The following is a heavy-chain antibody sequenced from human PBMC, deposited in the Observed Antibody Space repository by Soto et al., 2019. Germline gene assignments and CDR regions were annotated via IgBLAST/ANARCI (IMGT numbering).Heavy chain of an antibody. D-gene: IGHD5-12*01. Sequence: PGGSLRLSCAASGFTFSSYAMSWVRQAPGKGLEWVSAISGSGGSTYYADSVKGRFTISRDNSKNTLYLQMNSLRAEDTAVYYCAKVGWLRSPYNWFDPWCQGNLVTVSS. CDR1: GFTFSSYA. J-gene: IGHJ5*02. CDR2: ISGSGGST. CDR3: AKVGWLRSPYNWFDP. V-gene: IGHV3-23*01.